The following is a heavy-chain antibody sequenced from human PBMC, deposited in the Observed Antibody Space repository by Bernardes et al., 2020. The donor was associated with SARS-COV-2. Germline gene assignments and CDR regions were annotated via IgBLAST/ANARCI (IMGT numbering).Heavy chain of an antibody. Sequence: ASVKVSCKTSGYTFTSRAISWVRQVPGQGLEWVGWINDYNGKPAYAQKVQGRVTLTTDPSTSTAYMELRGLTSADTAVYYCARDRDPEHCLSTSCYPDDRVDYWGQGTLVTVSS. CDR1: GYTFTSRA. CDR3: ARDRDPEHCLSTSCYPDDRVDY. D-gene: IGHD2-2*01. CDR2: INDYNGKP. J-gene: IGHJ4*02. V-gene: IGHV1-18*01.